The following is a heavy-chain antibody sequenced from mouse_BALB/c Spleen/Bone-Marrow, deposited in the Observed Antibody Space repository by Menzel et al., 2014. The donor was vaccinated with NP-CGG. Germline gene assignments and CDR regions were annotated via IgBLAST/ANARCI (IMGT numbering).Heavy chain of an antibody. V-gene: IGHV5-12-1*01. J-gene: IGHJ2*01. CDR3: AREVLRDYFDY. Sequence: EVKVVESGGGLVKPGGSLKLSCAASGFAFSSYDMSWVCQTPEKRLEWVAYISSGGGSTYYPDTVKGRFTISRDNAKNTLYLQMSSLKSEDTAMYYCAREVLRDYFDYWGQGTTLTVSS. CDR2: ISSGGGST. CDR1: GFAFSSYD. D-gene: IGHD1-1*01.